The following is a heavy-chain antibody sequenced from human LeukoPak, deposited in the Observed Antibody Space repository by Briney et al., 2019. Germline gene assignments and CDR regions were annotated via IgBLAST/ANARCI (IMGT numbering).Heavy chain of an antibody. J-gene: IGHJ4*02. CDR3: AKGDHYDYVWGSYPH. V-gene: IGHV3-9*01. CDR2: ISWNSGSI. CDR1: GFTFYDYA. Sequence: GGSLRLSCAASGFTFYDYAMHWVRQAPGKGLEWVSGISWNSGSIGYADSVKGRFTISRDNAKNSPYLQMNSLRAEDTALYYCAKGDHYDYVWGSYPHWGQGTLVTVSS. D-gene: IGHD3-16*02.